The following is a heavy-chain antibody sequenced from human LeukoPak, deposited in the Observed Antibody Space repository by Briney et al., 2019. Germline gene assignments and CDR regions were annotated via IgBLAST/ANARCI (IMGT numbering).Heavy chain of an antibody. Sequence: ASVKVSCKASGYTFTSYYMHWVRQAPGQGLEWMGVINPSGGSTSYAQKFQGRVTMTRDTSTSTVYMELSSLRSEDTAVYYCARALYYYDSSGYYWLDYWGQGTLVTVSS. D-gene: IGHD3-22*01. V-gene: IGHV1-46*01. CDR1: GYTFTSYY. CDR3: ARALYYYDSSGYYWLDY. J-gene: IGHJ4*02. CDR2: INPSGGST.